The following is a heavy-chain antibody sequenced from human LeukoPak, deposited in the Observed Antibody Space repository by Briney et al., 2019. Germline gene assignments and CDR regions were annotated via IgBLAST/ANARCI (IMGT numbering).Heavy chain of an antibody. J-gene: IGHJ4*02. D-gene: IGHD3-10*01. CDR3: ARDARVQKWFGELLKTTTYYFDY. CDR1: GGSISSSSYY. Sequence: SETLSLTCTVSGGSISSSSYYWGWIRQPPGKGLEWIGSIYYSGSTYYNPSLKSRVSISVDTSKNQFSLKLSSVTAADTAVYYCARDARVQKWFGELLKTTTYYFDYWGQGTLVAVSS. V-gene: IGHV4-39*07. CDR2: IYYSGST.